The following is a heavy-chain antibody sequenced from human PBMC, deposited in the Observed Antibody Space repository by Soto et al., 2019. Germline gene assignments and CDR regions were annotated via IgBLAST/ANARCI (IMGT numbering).Heavy chain of an antibody. CDR1: GVSIISGGYY. V-gene: IGHV4-31*03. J-gene: IGHJ3*02. D-gene: IGHD6-6*01. CDR2: IYYSGST. CDR3: ARDRQDSSSTAFDI. Sequence: SETLSLTCTFSGVSIISGGYYWSWIRQHPGKGLEWIGYIYYSGSTYYNPSLKSRVTISVDTSKNQFSLKLSSVTAADTAVYYCARDRQDSSSTAFDIWGQGTMVTVSS.